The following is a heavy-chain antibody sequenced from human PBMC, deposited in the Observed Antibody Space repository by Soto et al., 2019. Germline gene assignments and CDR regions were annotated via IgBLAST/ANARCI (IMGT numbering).Heavy chain of an antibody. CDR2: ITFSGNTV. CDR3: ARVSWREKYGMDV. CDR1: GFTFSDSY. Sequence: GGSLRLSCAASGFTFSDSYMSWIRQAPGKGLEWVSYITFSGNTVYYADSLKGRFTISRDNAKNSLYLQMNRLRAEDTAVYYCARVSWREKYGMDVWGQGTTVTVSS. V-gene: IGHV3-11*01. J-gene: IGHJ6*02.